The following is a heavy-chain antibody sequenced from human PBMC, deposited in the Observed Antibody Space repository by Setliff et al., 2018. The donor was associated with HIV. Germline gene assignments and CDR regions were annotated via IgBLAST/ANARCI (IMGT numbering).Heavy chain of an antibody. J-gene: IGHJ3*01. D-gene: IGHD3-16*02. V-gene: IGHV3-74*01. Sequence: EGSLRLSCAASGFTFSRSWMHWVRQVPGKGLVWVSRITNDGTSIIYADSVKGRFIVSRDNAKNKHYLQMNSLTAEATAIYYCATGIITAYEVWGHVTMGTVAS. CDR3: ATGIITAYEV. CDR1: GFTFSRSW. CDR2: ITNDGTSI.